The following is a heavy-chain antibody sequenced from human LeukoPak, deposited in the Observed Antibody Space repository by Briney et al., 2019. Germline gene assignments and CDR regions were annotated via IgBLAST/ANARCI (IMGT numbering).Heavy chain of an antibody. CDR2: ISSFSGTI. J-gene: IGHJ4*02. Sequence: GGSLRLSCAASGITFSSYSMNWVRQAPGKGLEWVSYISSFSGTINYAGSVKGRFTISRDNAKNSLYLQMNSLRAEDTAVYYCARDQGGVGYWGQGTLVTVSS. CDR3: ARDQGGVGY. CDR1: GITFSSYS. V-gene: IGHV3-48*01. D-gene: IGHD3-16*01.